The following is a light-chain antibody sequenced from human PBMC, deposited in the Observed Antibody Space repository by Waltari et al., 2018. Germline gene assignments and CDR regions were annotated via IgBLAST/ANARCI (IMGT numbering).Light chain of an antibody. J-gene: IGKJ5*01. CDR3: QQLHGYPSVT. CDR1: QAISSA. Sequence: AVQLTQSPSSLSASVGDRVPITCRASQAISSALAWYQQKPGKAPNLLIYDASNLESGVPSRFSGSGSGTHFTLTISSLQPADFATYYCQQLHGYPSVTFGQGTRLEVK. CDR2: DAS. V-gene: IGKV1-13*02.